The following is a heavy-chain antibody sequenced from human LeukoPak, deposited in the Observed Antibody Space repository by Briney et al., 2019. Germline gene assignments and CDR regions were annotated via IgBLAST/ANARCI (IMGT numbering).Heavy chain of an antibody. CDR1: GFTFRSYL. CDR2: VNTGDTT. V-gene: IGHV3-23*05. Sequence: GGSLRLSCAASGFTFRSYLMAWVRQAPGKGLECVSSVNTGDTTNYPYPDSVRGRFTISRDNSKNTLYLQMNGLRAEDTAVYYCAKPTVAVAGTRWFDPWGQGTLVTVSS. D-gene: IGHD6-19*01. J-gene: IGHJ5*02. CDR3: AKPTVAVAGTRWFDP.